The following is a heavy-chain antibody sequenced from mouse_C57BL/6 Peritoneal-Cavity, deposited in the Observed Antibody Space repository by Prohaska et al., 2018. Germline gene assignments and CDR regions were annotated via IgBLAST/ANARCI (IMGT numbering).Heavy chain of an antibody. V-gene: IGHV1-15*01. J-gene: IGHJ3*01. CDR2: IDPETGGT. CDR1: GYTFTDYE. CDR3: TRPAWFAY. Sequence: QVQLQQSGAELVRPGASVTLSCKASGYTFTDYEMHWVKQTPVHGLEWIGAIDPETGGTAYNQKFKGRAILTADKSSSTAYRELRSLTSEDSAVYYCTRPAWFAYWGQGTLVTVSA.